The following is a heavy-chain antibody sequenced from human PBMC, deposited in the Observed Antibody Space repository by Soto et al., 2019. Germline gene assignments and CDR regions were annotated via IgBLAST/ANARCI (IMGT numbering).Heavy chain of an antibody. CDR1: GYTFTSYW. J-gene: IGHJ4*02. D-gene: IGHD3-22*01. V-gene: IGHV5-51*01. CDR3: ARQGYHYDTYSFGY. CDR2: IYPSNSAT. Sequence: PGESLKISCKASGYTFTSYWIGWVRQMPGKGLEWMGIIYPSNSATRFSPSFQGQVTLSADKSNFTAYLQWSSLKASDTAMYYCARQGYHYDTYSFGYWGQGTLVTVSS.